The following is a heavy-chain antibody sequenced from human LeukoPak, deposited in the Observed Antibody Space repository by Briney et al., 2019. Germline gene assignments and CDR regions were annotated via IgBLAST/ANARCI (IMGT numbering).Heavy chain of an antibody. CDR3: ARAQRSGYPYRPIDYYYMDV. J-gene: IGHJ6*03. V-gene: IGHV4-34*01. D-gene: IGHD5-12*01. CDR1: GFTFSSYE. CDR2: INHSGST. Sequence: PGGSLRLSCAASGFTFSSYEMNWVRQPPGKGLEWIGEINHSGSTNYNPSLKSRVTISVDTSKNQFSLKLSSVTAADTAVYYCARAQRSGYPYRPIDYYYMDVWGKGTTVTVSS.